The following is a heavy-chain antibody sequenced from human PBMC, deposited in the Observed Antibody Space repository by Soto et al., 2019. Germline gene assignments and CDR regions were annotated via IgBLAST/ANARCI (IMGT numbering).Heavy chain of an antibody. D-gene: IGHD3-22*01. J-gene: IGHJ6*02. CDR1: GYTFTSYG. V-gene: IGHV1-18*01. Sequence: ASVKVSCKASGYTFTSYGISWVRQAPGQGLGWMGWISAYNGNTNYAQKLQGRVTMTTDTSTSTAYMELRSLRSDDTAVYYCARVSRVSHYYDSSGYYAYYYYGMDVWGQGTTVTVSS. CDR2: ISAYNGNT. CDR3: ARVSRVSHYYDSSGYYAYYYYGMDV.